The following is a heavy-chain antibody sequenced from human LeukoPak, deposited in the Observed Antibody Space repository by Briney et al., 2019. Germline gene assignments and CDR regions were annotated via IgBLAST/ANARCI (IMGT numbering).Heavy chain of an antibody. CDR2: VLSGGGSA. D-gene: IGHD7-27*01. CDR1: GFHLGGYS. V-gene: IGHV3-23*01. J-gene: IGHJ5*01. Sequence: GGSLRLSREGSGFHLGGYSMSGVRQGPGRGGEWVSGVLSGGGSAYYADDAKRRFPISRDNATSTLYLQMNSRRAADTAVYYCAKDAISGDGDWQFDSWGQGTLVTVSS. CDR3: AKDAISGDGDWQFDS.